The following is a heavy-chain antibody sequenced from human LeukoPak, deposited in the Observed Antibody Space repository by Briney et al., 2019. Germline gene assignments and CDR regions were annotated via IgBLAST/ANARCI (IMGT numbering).Heavy chain of an antibody. CDR3: ARGSISDLWFGEPLGGY. CDR2: INPNGGGT. D-gene: IGHD3-10*01. Sequence: GASVKVSCKASGYTFTGYYMHWVRQAPGQGLEWMGWINPNGGGTNYAQKFQGRVTMTRDTSISTAYMELSRLRSDDTAVYYCARGSISDLWFGEPLGGYWGQGTLVTVSS. J-gene: IGHJ4*02. V-gene: IGHV1-2*02. CDR1: GYTFTGYY.